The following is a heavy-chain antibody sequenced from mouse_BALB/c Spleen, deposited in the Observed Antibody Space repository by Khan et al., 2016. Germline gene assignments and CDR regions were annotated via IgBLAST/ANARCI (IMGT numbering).Heavy chain of an antibody. CDR2: ISSGSSNI. J-gene: IGHJ2*01. CDR1: GFTFSSFG. V-gene: IGHV5-17*02. Sequence: EVQLVESGGGLVQPGGSRKLSCAASGFTFSSFGMHWVRQAPETGLEWVAYISSGSSNIYYADTLQGRFTISRDKPKNALFLQMTSLRSEDTAMYCCARGDYWGQGTTLTVSS. CDR3: ARGDY.